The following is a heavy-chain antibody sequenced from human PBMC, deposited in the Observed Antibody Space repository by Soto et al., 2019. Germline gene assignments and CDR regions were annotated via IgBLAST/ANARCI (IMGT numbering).Heavy chain of an antibody. J-gene: IGHJ6*02. Sequence: QVQLVQSGAEVKKPGSSVKVSCKASGGTFSSYAISWVRQAPGQGLEWMGGIIPIFGTANYAQKFQGRVTITADESTSTAYMELSSLRSEDTAVYYCARAAVGTDNKYYYYGMAVWVQGTTVTVSS. CDR3: ARAAVGTDNKYYYYGMAV. D-gene: IGHD6-13*01. CDR2: IIPIFGTA. CDR1: GGTFSSYA. V-gene: IGHV1-69*01.